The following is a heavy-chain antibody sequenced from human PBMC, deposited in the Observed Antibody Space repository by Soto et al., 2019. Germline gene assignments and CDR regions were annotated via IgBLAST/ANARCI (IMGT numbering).Heavy chain of an antibody. J-gene: IGHJ4*02. D-gene: IGHD3-22*01. CDR3: ARFTGPDSSGYYDY. Sequence: PGGSLRLSCAASGFTFSSCAMGWVRQAPGKGLEWVSDIIDSDRYYIDSVKGRFTISRDNSKNTLFLQMNSLRAEDTAVYYCARFTGPDSSGYYDYWGQGTLVTVSS. CDR2: IIDSDR. V-gene: IGHV3-23*01. CDR1: GFTFSSCA.